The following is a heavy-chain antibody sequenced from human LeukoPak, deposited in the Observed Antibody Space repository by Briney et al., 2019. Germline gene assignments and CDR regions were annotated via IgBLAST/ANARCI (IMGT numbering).Heavy chain of an antibody. Sequence: GGSLRLSCAASGFTFTNYAMSWARQAPGKGLEWVSGINDDGGSTYYADSVKGRFTISRDNSRNTLYLQMNSLRADDTAVYYCAKEGHKHGIPYFDCWGQGALVTVSS. CDR3: AKEGHKHGIPYFDC. CDR2: INDDGGST. J-gene: IGHJ4*02. CDR1: GFTFTNYA. D-gene: IGHD2-8*01. V-gene: IGHV3-23*01.